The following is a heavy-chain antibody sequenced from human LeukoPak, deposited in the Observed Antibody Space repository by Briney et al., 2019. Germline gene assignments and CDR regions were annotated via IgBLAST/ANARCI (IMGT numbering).Heavy chain of an antibody. V-gene: IGHV1-3*01. CDR3: ARGEQLLLPYYFDY. CDR2: INAGNGNT. J-gene: IGHJ4*02. CDR1: GYTFTSYA. D-gene: IGHD6-13*01. Sequence: ASVKVSCKASGYTFTSYAMHWVRQAPGQRLEWMGWINAGNGNTKYSQKFQGRVTITRDTSASIAYMELSSLRSEDTAVYYCARGEQLLLPYYFDYWGQGTLVTVSS.